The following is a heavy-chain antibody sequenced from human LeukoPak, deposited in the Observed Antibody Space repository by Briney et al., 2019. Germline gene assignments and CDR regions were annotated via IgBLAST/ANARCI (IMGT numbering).Heavy chain of an antibody. D-gene: IGHD1-26*01. CDR1: GFTFSSYG. CDR2: MDQAGSDK. V-gene: IGHV3-7*01. J-gene: IGHJ4*02. CDR3: ARVATGSYYDY. Sequence: GGSLRLYCAASGFTFSSYGMHWVRQAPGKGLEWVADMDQAGSDKKYVDSVKGRFTISRDNARNSLYLQMDNLRADDTAMYYCARVATGSYYDYWGQGTLVTVSS.